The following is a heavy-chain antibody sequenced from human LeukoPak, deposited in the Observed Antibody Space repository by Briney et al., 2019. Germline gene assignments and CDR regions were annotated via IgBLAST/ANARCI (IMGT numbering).Heavy chain of an antibody. CDR3: AREGADGYSSSWFEDYCYYYYMDV. Sequence: ASVKVSCKASGGTFSSYTISWVRQAPGQGLGWMGRIIPILGIANYAQKFQGRVTITADKSTSTAYMELSSLRSEDTAVYYCAREGADGYSSSWFEDYCYYYYMDVWSKGTTVTVSS. J-gene: IGHJ6*03. CDR2: IIPILGIA. D-gene: IGHD6-13*01. V-gene: IGHV1-69*04. CDR1: GGTFSSYT.